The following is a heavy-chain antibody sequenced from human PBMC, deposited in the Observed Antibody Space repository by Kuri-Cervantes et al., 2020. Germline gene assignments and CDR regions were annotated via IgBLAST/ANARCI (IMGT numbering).Heavy chain of an antibody. D-gene: IGHD1-26*01. V-gene: IGHV3-21*01. J-gene: IGHJ4*02. Sequence: GESLKISCAASGFTFSSYSMNWVRQAPGKGLEWVSSISSSSSYIYYADSVKGRFTISRDNAKNSLYLQMNSLRAEDTAVYYCARTASGSYYPSGDWGQGTLVTVSS. CDR1: GFTFSSYS. CDR3: ARTASGSYYPSGD. CDR2: ISSSSSYI.